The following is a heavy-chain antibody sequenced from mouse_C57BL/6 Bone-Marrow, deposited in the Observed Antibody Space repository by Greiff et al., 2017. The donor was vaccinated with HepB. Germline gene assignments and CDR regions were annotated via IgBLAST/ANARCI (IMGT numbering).Heavy chain of an antibody. CDR1: GYTFTSYW. CDR3: ARRDSSYIDY. J-gene: IGHJ2*01. Sequence: QVHVKQPGAELVMPGASVKLSCKASGYTFTSYWMHWVKQRPGQGLEWIGEIDPSDSYTNYNQKFKGKSTLTVDKSSSTAYMQLSSLTSEDSAVYYCARRDSSYIDYWGQGTTLTVSS. V-gene: IGHV1-69*01. CDR2: IDPSDSYT. D-gene: IGHD1-1*01.